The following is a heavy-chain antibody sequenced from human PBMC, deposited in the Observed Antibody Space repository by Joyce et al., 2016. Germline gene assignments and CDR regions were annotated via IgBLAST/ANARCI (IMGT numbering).Heavy chain of an antibody. D-gene: IGHD3-22*01. J-gene: IGHJ4*02. CDR3: AKSGYYDSSGYYYAPMGYFDY. V-gene: IGHV3-23*01. CDR2: ISGSGGST. CDR1: GFTFSSYA. Sequence: EVQLLESGGGLVQPGGSLRLSCAASGFTFSSYAMSWVRQDTGKGLELVSSISGSGGSTYYADSVKGRFTISRDNSKNTLYLQMNSLRAEDTAVYYCAKSGYYDSSGYYYAPMGYFDYWGQGTLVTVSS.